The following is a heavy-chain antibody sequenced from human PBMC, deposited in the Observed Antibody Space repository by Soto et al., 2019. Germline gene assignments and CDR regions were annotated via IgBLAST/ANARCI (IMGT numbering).Heavy chain of an antibody. J-gene: IGHJ6*02. V-gene: IGHV3-64D*06. CDR2: ISSNGGST. Sequence: GGSLRLSCSASGFTFSSYAMHWVRQAPGKGLEYVSAISSNGGSTYYADSVKGRFTISRDNSKNTLYLQMSSLRAEDTAVYYCVKDQGSYCSSTSCYPHDTYGMDVWGQGTTVTVSS. CDR1: GFTFSSYA. CDR3: VKDQGSYCSSTSCYPHDTYGMDV. D-gene: IGHD2-2*01.